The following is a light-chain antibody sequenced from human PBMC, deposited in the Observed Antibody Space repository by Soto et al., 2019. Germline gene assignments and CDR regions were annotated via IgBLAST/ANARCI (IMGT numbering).Light chain of an antibody. V-gene: IGLV1-40*01. J-gene: IGLJ3*02. CDR2: AN. CDR1: TSNIGAGYA. Sequence: QSVLTQSPSVSGAPGQRVTISCTGSTSNIGAGYAVHWYQQLPGTAPKLLIYANNRPSGVPDRFSGSKSGTSASLAITGLQPEDEADYYCQAYDYSLTASVFGGGTKVTVL. CDR3: QAYDYSLTASV.